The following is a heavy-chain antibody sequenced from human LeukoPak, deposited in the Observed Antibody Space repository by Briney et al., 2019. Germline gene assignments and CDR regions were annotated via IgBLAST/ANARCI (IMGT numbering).Heavy chain of an antibody. J-gene: IGHJ4*02. CDR3: ARDPPRYFDWLLPYFDY. CDR2: ISAYNGNT. Sequence: ASVKVSCKASGYTFTSYGISWVRQAPGQGLEWMGWISAYNGNTNYAQKLQGRVTMTTDTSTSTAYMELRRLRSDDTAVYYCARDPPRYFDWLLPYFDYWGQGTLVTVSS. D-gene: IGHD3-9*01. V-gene: IGHV1-18*04. CDR1: GYTFTSYG.